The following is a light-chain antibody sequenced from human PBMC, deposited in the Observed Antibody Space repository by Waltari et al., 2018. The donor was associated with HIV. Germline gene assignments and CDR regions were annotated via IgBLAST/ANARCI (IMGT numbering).Light chain of an antibody. J-gene: IGLJ1*01. Sequence: QSALTQPASVSGSPGQAITISCTGSRRDVGTSDYISWYQQHPGTAPKLIISDVTARPSGISNRFSGSKSGTTASLTIAGLQAEDEAEYFCCSFAGSNFVFGSGTKVTVL. CDR2: DVT. CDR1: RRDVGTSDY. V-gene: IGLV2-23*02. CDR3: CSFAGSNFV.